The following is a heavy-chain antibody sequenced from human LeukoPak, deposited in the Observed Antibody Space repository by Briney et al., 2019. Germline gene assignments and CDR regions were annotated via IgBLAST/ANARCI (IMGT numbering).Heavy chain of an antibody. V-gene: IGHV4-31*03. CDR3: ARKDSSGWYALEDAFDI. D-gene: IGHD6-19*01. Sequence: SETLSLTCTVSGGSISSGGYYWSWIRQHPGKGLEWIGYIYYSGSTYYNPSLKSRVTISVDTSKNQFSLKLSSVTAADTAVCYCARKDSSGWYALEDAFDIWGQGTMVTVSS. J-gene: IGHJ3*02. CDR1: GGSISSGGYY. CDR2: IYYSGST.